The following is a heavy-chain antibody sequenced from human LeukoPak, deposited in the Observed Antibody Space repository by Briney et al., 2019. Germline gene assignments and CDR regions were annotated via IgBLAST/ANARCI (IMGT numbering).Heavy chain of an antibody. CDR1: GFTFGNYG. CDR3: ATPAYRDRGGFEF. Sequence: GGSLRLSCAASGFTFGNYGFFWVRQAPGQGRAWVSPLISVTGNTYYTDSVKGRFTISRDNSKSMAFLQMNSLRVDDTAVYYCATPAYRDRGGFEFWGQGTLVTVSS. V-gene: IGHV3-23*01. D-gene: IGHD1-26*01. CDR2: LISVTGNT. J-gene: IGHJ4*02.